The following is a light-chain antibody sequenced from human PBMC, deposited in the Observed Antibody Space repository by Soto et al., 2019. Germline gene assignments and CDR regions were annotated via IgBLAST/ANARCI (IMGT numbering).Light chain of an antibody. CDR1: GGDVGHYDL. V-gene: IGLV2-23*02. CDR3: CSYAGNGAWV. J-gene: IGLJ3*02. Sequence: QSVLTQPASVSGSPGQSITISCAGSGGDVGHYDLLSWYQQIPGKAPKLIIFEVNRRPSVVSDRFSGFKSGNTASLTISGLQAEDEAYFFCCSYAGNGAWVFGGGTKLTVL. CDR2: EVN.